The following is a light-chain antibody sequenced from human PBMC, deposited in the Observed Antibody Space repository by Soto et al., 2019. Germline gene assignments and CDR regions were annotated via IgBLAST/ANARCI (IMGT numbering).Light chain of an antibody. CDR3: RSYTSSSTYV. J-gene: IGLJ1*01. Sequence: QSALTQPASVSGSPGQSITISCTGTSSDVGGYNYVSWYQQHPGKAPKLMIYDVSNRPSGVSNRFSGSKSGNTASLTISGLQAEDKADYYCRSYTSSSTYVFGTGTKVNVL. V-gene: IGLV2-14*01. CDR1: SSDVGGYNY. CDR2: DVS.